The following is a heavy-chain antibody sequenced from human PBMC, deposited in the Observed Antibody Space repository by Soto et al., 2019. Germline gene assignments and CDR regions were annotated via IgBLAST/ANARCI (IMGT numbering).Heavy chain of an antibody. CDR3: ARGYCSSTSCSYYYGMAV. V-gene: IGHV1-69*13. CDR1: GGTFSSYA. Sequence: ASVKVSCKASGGTFSSYAISWVRQAPGQGLEWMGGIIPIFGTANYAQKFQGRVTITADESTSTAYMELSSLRSEDTAVYYCARGYCSSTSCSYYYGMAVWGQGTTVTSP. CDR2: IIPIFGTA. J-gene: IGHJ6*02. D-gene: IGHD2-2*01.